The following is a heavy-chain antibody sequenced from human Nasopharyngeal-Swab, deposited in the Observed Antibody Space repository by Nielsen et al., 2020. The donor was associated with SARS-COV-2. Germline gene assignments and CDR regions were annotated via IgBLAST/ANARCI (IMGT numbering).Heavy chain of an antibody. J-gene: IGHJ4*02. CDR2: IYYSGGT. Sequence: SETLSLTCTVSGGSISSSGSYWGWISQPPGKGLEWIGSIYYSGGTFYNPSLKSRVTISVDTSNNQFSLKLYSVTAADTAVYFCVRGGGYSFGYNDYWGQGTLVTVSS. CDR3: VRGGGYSFGYNDY. V-gene: IGHV4-39*07. D-gene: IGHD5-18*01. CDR1: GGSISSSGSY.